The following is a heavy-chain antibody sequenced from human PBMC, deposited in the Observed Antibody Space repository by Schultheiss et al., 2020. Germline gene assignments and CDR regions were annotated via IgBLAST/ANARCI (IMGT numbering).Heavy chain of an antibody. CDR3: ARDGRNYYDSSDPVFDY. J-gene: IGHJ4*02. CDR2: IYSGGST. D-gene: IGHD3-22*01. CDR1: GFTFSDYY. Sequence: GGSLRLSCAASGFTFSDYYMSWIRQAPGKGLEWVSVIYSGGSTYYADSVKGRFTISRDNSNNTLFLQMNTLRANDTAVYYCARDGRNYYDSSDPVFDYWGQGTLVTVPS. V-gene: IGHV3-53*01.